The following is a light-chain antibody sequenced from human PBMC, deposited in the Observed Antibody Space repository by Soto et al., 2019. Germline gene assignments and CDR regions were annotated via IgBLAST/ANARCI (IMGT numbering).Light chain of an antibody. J-gene: IGKJ1*01. V-gene: IGKV3-15*01. CDR1: QSITTD. Sequence: EVVMTQSPVTLSVSPGERATRSCRASQSITTDLAWYQQKPGQAPRLLIYGASTRATGVPARFSGSGSGTQFTLTINSLQSEDFAVYYCQQYNDWPPKWTFGQGTRVDFK. CDR3: QQYNDWPPKWT. CDR2: GAS.